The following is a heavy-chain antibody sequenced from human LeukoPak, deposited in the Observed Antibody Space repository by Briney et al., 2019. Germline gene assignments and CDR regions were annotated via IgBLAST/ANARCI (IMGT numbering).Heavy chain of an antibody. J-gene: IGHJ4*02. Sequence: GGSLRLSCAASGFTFSNAWMSWVRQAPGKGLEWVGRIKSKTDGGTTDYAAPVKGRFTISRDNAKNSVFLQMNSLRAEDTAVYYCAKTLTQKLRYFDWLSFPVDYWGQGTLVTVSS. CDR2: IKSKTDGGTT. V-gene: IGHV3-15*01. CDR3: AKTLTQKLRYFDWLSFPVDY. CDR1: GFTFSNAW. D-gene: IGHD3-9*01.